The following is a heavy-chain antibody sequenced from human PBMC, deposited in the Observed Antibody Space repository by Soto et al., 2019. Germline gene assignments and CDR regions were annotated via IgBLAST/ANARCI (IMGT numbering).Heavy chain of an antibody. CDR3: ARERALRGYAYYFDY. V-gene: IGHV4-59*01. Sequence: PSEALSLTCIVSGDSISSYYWSWILQPLWKGLEWIGYIYYSGSTNYNPSLKSRIVMSVDTAKNRFSLQLRSVTAADTAVYYCARERALRGYAYYFDYWGLGTLVTVSS. CDR2: IYYSGST. D-gene: IGHD5-12*01. CDR1: GDSISSYY. J-gene: IGHJ4*02.